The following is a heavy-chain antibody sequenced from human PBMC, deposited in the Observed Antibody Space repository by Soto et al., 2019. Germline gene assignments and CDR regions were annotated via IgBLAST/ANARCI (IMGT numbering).Heavy chain of an antibody. Sequence: PGGSRRLSCAASGFSFTTYAMHWVRQAPGKGLEWVAVISDDGSIKYYADSVKGRFTISRDNSKNTFYLQMNSLRGDDTALYYCARAIETAMDPCDYWGQGALVTVSS. CDR1: GFSFTTYA. J-gene: IGHJ4*02. CDR2: ISDDGSIK. D-gene: IGHD5-18*01. V-gene: IGHV3-30-3*01. CDR3: ARAIETAMDPCDY.